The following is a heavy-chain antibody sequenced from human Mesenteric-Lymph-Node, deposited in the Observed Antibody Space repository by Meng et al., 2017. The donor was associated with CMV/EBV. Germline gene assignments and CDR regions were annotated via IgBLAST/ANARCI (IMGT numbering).Heavy chain of an antibody. CDR1: GYSISSYY. CDR3: ARDWGEEDYGGSYSYWFDH. J-gene: IGHJ5*02. V-gene: IGHV4-59*01. CDR2: IYFTGST. D-gene: IGHD1-26*01. Sequence: SETLSLTCTVSGYSISSYYWSWIRQPPGKGLEWFGYIYFTGSTKYNPSLTSRVTISIDTSKSQLSLQLSSVTTADTAVYYCARDWGEEDYGGSYSYWFDHWGQGTLVTVSS.